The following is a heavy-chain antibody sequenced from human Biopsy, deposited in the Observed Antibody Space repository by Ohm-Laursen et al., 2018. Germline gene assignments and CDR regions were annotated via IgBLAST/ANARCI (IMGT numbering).Heavy chain of an antibody. CDR3: AKDLRNNNWGVEN. D-gene: IGHD7-27*01. J-gene: IGHJ4*02. CDR1: GFIFSSYA. V-gene: IGHV3-74*01. CDR2: INIDGSTT. Sequence: SLRLSCAASGFIFSSYAMSWVRQGPGKGLVRVSRINIDGSTTRYADSVKGRFTISRDNSKNTLYLQMNNLRAEDTAVFYCAKDLRNNNWGVENWGQGTLVTVSS.